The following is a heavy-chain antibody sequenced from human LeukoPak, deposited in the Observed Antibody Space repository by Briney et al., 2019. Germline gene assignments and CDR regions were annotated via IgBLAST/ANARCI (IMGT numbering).Heavy chain of an antibody. D-gene: IGHD6-6*01. V-gene: IGHV3-23*01. Sequence: GSLRLSCAASGFAFINYAMSWVRQAPGKGLEWVSAISGSGGSTYYADSVKGRFTISKDNPKNTLYLQMNSLRAEDTAVYYCAKDLAVRSFDYWGQGTLVTVSS. CDR1: GFAFINYA. CDR2: ISGSGGST. J-gene: IGHJ4*02. CDR3: AKDLAVRSFDY.